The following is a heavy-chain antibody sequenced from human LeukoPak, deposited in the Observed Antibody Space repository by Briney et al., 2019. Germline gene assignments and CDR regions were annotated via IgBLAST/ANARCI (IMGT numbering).Heavy chain of an antibody. CDR1: GASISSGSNY. V-gene: IGHV4-39*07. Sequence: PSETLSLTCSVSGASISSGSNYWGWIRQPPGKTLEWIGSIYSSGSTYYNPSLKSRVIIIIDTPKNHFSLTLSSVTAADTAVYYCARRRVGWNDGGAFDIWGQGTMVTVSS. CDR3: ARRRVGWNDGGAFDI. CDR2: IYSSGST. D-gene: IGHD1-1*01. J-gene: IGHJ3*02.